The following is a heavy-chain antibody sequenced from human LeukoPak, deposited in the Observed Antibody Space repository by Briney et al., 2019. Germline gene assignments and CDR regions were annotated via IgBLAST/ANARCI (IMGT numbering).Heavy chain of an antibody. CDR2: INPNSGGT. Sequence: VKVCCKASGYTFTGYYMHWVRQAPGQGLEWMGWINPNSGGTNYAQKFQGSVTMPIHTSISTAYMELSRLRSDDTAVYYCARDPPVDCSGGSCYSYFDYWGQGTVDPVSS. CDR3: ARDPPVDCSGGSCYSYFDY. J-gene: IGHJ4*02. V-gene: IGHV1-2*02. CDR1: GYTFTGYY. D-gene: IGHD2-15*01.